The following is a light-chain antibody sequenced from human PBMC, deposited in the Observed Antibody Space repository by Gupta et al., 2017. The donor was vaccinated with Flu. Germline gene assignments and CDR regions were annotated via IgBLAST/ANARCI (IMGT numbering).Light chain of an antibody. CDR1: QGIDAY. J-gene: IGKJ1*01. CDR3: QKYNMAPWT. Sequence: GDRVTITCRASQGIDAYLAWYQHRAGKVPKLLIYAAPALQSGVPSRFSGSGSGTDFTLTISSLQPEDVATYYCQKYNMAPWTFGQGTKVEIK. CDR2: AAP. V-gene: IGKV1-27*01.